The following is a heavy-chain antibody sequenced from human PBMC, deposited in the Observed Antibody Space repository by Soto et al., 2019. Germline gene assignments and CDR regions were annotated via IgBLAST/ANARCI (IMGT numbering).Heavy chain of an antibody. CDR3: ARVRLVGATRFDY. CDR2: IYHSGST. CDR1: GCSISSSNW. J-gene: IGHJ4*02. D-gene: IGHD1-26*01. V-gene: IGHV4-4*02. Sequence: SETLSLTCAVSGCSISSSNWWSWVRQPPGKGLEWIGEIYHSGSTNYNPSLKSRVTISVDKSKNQFSLKLSSVTAADTAVYYCARVRLVGATRFDYWGQGTLVTVSS.